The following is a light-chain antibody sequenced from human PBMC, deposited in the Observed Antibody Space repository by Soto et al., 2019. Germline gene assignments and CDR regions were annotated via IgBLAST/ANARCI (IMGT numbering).Light chain of an antibody. J-gene: IGLJ1*01. V-gene: IGLV1-44*01. Sequence: QAVVTQPPSASGTPGQRVTISCSGSSSNIGLNTVTWYQHLPRAAPKLLIYTNDQRPSGVPDRFSASKSGTAASLAISGLQSEDEADYYCVAWDDSLSGYVFGTGTKLTVL. CDR2: TND. CDR3: VAWDDSLSGYV. CDR1: SSNIGLNT.